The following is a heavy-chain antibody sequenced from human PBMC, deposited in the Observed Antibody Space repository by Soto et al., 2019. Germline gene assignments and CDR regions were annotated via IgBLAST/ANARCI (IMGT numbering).Heavy chain of an antibody. D-gene: IGHD5-12*01. CDR1: GGSFSGYY. J-gene: IGHJ4*02. Sequence: SETLSLTCAVYGGSFSGYYWSWIRQPPGKGLEWIGEINHSGSTNYNPSLKSRVTISVDTSKNQFSLKLSSVTAADTAVYYCARLSMEMATMAYWGQGTLVTVSS. CDR3: ARLSMEMATMAY. CDR2: INHSGST. V-gene: IGHV4-34*01.